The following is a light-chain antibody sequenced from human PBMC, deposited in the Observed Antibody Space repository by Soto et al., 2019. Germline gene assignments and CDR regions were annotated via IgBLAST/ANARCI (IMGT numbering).Light chain of an antibody. J-gene: IGLJ1*01. CDR1: SGHSTYI. V-gene: IGLV4-60*02. CDR3: ETWVSNTYV. Sequence: QLVLTQSSSASASLGSSVKLTCTLNSGHSTYIIAWHQQQPGKAPRYLMKLEGSGNYNTGSGVPDRFSSSSSGADRYLTISNLQFEDEADYYCETWVSNTYVFGTGTKVTVL. CDR2: LEGSGNY.